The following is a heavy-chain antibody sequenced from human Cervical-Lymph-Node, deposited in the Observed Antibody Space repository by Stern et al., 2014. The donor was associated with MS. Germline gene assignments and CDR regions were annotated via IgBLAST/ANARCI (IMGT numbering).Heavy chain of an antibody. CDR1: GYPFTSYY. D-gene: IGHD3-10*01. CDR3: ARDGSGEDAFDI. J-gene: IGHJ3*02. V-gene: IGHV1-46*03. CDR2: INDSGGST. Sequence: VQLVDSGAEVKKPGASVKVSCKASGYPFTSYYMQWVRPAPGQALEWMGIINDSGGSTSYVQKFQGRVSMTRDTSTSTVYMELSSLRSEDTAVYYCARDGSGEDAFDIWGQGTMVTVSS.